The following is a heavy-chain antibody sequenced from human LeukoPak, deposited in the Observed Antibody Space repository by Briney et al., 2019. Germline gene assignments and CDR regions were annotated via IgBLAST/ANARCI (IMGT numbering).Heavy chain of an antibody. CDR2: IYHSGST. V-gene: IGHV4-59*12. J-gene: IGHJ4*02. CDR1: GGSISTYY. CDR3: ARNGYYFDY. D-gene: IGHD1-14*01. Sequence: SETLSLTCTVSGGSISTYYWNWIRQPPGKGLEWIGYIYHSGSTNYNPSLKSRVTISIDGSKNQFSLKLSSVTAADTAVYYCARNGYYFDYWGQGTLVTVSS.